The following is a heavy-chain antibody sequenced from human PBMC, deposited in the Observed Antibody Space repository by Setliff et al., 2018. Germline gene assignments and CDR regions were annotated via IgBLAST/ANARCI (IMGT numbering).Heavy chain of an antibody. V-gene: IGHV1-18*01. J-gene: IGHJ3*02. CDR1: GYSFTSFS. D-gene: IGHD6-19*01. Sequence: ASVKVSCKASGYSFTSFSITWVRQAPGQGLKWLGWVSTYNGDTKSAQKFRGRVTMTTDISTSTVYMELRTLRSDDTAVYYCARRPIALAGYRKGAFDIWGQGTMVTVSS. CDR3: ARRPIALAGYRKGAFDI. CDR2: VSTYNGDT.